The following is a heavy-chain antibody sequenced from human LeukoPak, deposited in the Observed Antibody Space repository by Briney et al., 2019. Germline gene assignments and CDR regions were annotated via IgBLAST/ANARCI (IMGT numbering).Heavy chain of an antibody. Sequence: PGGSLRLSCAASGFTFSSYWMSWVRQAPGKGLEWVANIKQDGSEKYYVDSVKGRFTISRDNPKNSLYLQMNSLRAEDTAVYYCARGPPFWEQQPIVFDYWGQGTLVTVSS. CDR1: GFTFSSYW. D-gene: IGHD6-13*01. CDR3: ARGPPFWEQQPIVFDY. CDR2: IKQDGSEK. V-gene: IGHV3-7*01. J-gene: IGHJ4*02.